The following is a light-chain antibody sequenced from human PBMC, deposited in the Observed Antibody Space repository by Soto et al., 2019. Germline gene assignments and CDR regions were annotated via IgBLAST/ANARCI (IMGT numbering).Light chain of an antibody. CDR3: SSYAGSKGV. Sequence: QSVLTQPPSASGSPGQSVTISCTGTSSDVGGYNYVSWYQQYPGKAPKLMIYEVSKRPSGVPDRFSGSKSGNTASLTVSGLQAEDEADYYCSSYAGSKGVFGTGTKLTVL. CDR2: EVS. V-gene: IGLV2-8*01. J-gene: IGLJ1*01. CDR1: SSDVGGYNY.